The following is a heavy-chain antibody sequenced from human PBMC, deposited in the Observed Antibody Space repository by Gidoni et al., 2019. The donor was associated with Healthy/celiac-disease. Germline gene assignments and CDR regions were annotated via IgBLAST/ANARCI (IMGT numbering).Heavy chain of an antibody. CDR3: AKGVGYCSSTSCKNWFDH. J-gene: IGHJ5*02. Sequence: QLQLVQSGAEVKKPGASVKVSCKVSGYTLTESSLHWVRQAPGKGLEWMGGFDPEDGETIYAQKFQGRVSMTEDTSTDTDYMELSSLRSEDTAVYYGAKGVGYCSSTSCKNWFDHWGQGTLVTVSS. CDR2: FDPEDGET. D-gene: IGHD2-2*01. CDR1: GYTLTESS. V-gene: IGHV1-24*01.